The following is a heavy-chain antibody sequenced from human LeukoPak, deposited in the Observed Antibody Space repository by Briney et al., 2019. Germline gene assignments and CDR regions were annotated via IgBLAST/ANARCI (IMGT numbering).Heavy chain of an antibody. Sequence: SETLSLTCTVSGYSITSGYYWGWIRQPPGKGLEWIGSIYHSGSTYYNASLKSRVTISVDTSKNQFSLKLSSVTAADTAVYYCARVGYSGSLNGSFDIWGQGTMVTVSS. CDR3: ARVGYSGSLNGSFDI. V-gene: IGHV4-38-2*02. J-gene: IGHJ3*02. CDR2: IYHSGST. CDR1: GYSITSGYY. D-gene: IGHD1-26*01.